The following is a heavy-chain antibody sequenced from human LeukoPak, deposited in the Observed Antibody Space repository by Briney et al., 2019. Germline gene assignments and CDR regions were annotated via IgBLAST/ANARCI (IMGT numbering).Heavy chain of an antibody. D-gene: IGHD3-22*01. CDR3: ARVMDYEGYFDY. CDR2: ISSDGSST. J-gene: IGHJ4*02. CDR1: GFTFSSYW. V-gene: IGHV3-74*01. Sequence: PGGSXXLSCAASGFTFSSYWMHWVGQAQGKGLGWVSRISSDGSSTIYGDSVKGGFTISRDNAKNTLYLQMNSLRAEDTAVYYCARVMDYEGYFDYWGQGTLVTVSS.